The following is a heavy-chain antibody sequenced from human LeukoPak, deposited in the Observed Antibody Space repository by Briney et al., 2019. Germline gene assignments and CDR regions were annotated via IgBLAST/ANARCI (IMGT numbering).Heavy chain of an antibody. J-gene: IGHJ2*01. CDR1: GFTFSSYA. CDR2: ISASGSNR. Sequence: PGGSLRLSCAASGFTFSSYALSWVRQAPGKGLEWVSAISASGSNRYYADSVKGRFTISRDNSKNTLYLQMNSLRAEDTAVYYCAKEGDYYDSSGYYSHWYFDLWGRGTLVTVSS. CDR3: AKEGDYYDSSGYYSHWYFDL. V-gene: IGHV3-23*01. D-gene: IGHD3-22*01.